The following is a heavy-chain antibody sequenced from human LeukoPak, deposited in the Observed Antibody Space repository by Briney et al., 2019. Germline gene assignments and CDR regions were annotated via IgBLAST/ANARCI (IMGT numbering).Heavy chain of an antibody. CDR3: AKRRDGMDV. CDR1: GFTFSSYA. V-gene: IGHV3-23*01. J-gene: IGHJ6*02. Sequence: GSLSLSCAASGFTFSSYAMIWVRQAPGKGLEWVSALSANGGSTYYADSVKGRFTISRDNSKNTLYLQMNSLRAEDTAVYYCAKRRDGMDVWGQGTTVTVSS. CDR2: LSANGGST.